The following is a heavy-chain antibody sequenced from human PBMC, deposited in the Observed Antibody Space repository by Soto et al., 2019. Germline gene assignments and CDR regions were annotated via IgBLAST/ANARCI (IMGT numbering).Heavy chain of an antibody. J-gene: IGHJ1*01. CDR1: GGSISGYY. V-gene: IGHV4-59*08. D-gene: IGHD3-22*01. CDR2: VYHSGGST. Sequence: QVQLQESGPGLVKPSETLSLTCSVSGGSISGYYWSWIRQSPGKGLEWIGYVYHSGGSTNYNPSLRSRVTISADTSTNQFSLKLTSVTAADTAVYFCARRPYDTRGYFKVWGKGFLVTVSS. CDR3: ARRPYDTRGYFKV.